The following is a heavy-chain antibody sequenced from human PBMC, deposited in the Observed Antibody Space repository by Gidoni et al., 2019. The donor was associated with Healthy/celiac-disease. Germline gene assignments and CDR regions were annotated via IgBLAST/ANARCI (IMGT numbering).Heavy chain of an antibody. V-gene: IGHV3-53*01. J-gene: IGHJ4*02. Sequence: EVQLVESGGGLIQPGGSLRLSCAASGFTVSSNYMSWVRQAPGKGLEWVSVIYSGGSTYYADSVKGRFTISRDNSKNTLYLQMNSLRAEDTAVYYCARESLEMATIGGGLDYWGQGTLVTVSS. CDR3: ARESLEMATIGGGLDY. D-gene: IGHD5-12*01. CDR1: GFTVSSNY. CDR2: IYSGGST.